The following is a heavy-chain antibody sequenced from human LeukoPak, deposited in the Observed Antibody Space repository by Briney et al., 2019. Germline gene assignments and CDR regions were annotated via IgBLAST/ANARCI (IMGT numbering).Heavy chain of an antibody. CDR2: INPNSGGT. V-gene: IGHV1-2*02. Sequence: ASVKVSCKASGYTFTGYYMHWVRPAPGQGLEWMGWINPNSGGTNYAQKFQGRVTMTRDTSISTAYMELSRLRSDDTAVYYCARVAHYDFWSGYYTWGQGTLVTVSS. CDR1: GYTFTGYY. J-gene: IGHJ5*02. D-gene: IGHD3-3*01. CDR3: ARVAHYDFWSGYYT.